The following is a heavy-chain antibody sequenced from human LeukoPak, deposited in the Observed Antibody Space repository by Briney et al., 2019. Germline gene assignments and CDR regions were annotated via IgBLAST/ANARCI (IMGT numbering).Heavy chain of an antibody. CDR3: ARDLPYGDTDAFDI. Sequence: SQTLSLTRTVSLVSISSYFWSCIGQPPGKGLEWSGYIYYSGSTNYNPSLKSRLTISVDTSKNQFSLKLSSVTAADTAVYYCARDLPYGDTDAFDIWGQGTMVTVSS. J-gene: IGHJ3*02. D-gene: IGHD4-17*01. CDR2: IYYSGST. V-gene: IGHV4-59*01. CDR1: LVSISSYF.